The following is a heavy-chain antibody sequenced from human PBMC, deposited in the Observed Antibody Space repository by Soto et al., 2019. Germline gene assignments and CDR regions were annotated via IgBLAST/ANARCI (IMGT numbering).Heavy chain of an antibody. J-gene: IGHJ5*02. D-gene: IGHD3-9*01. CDR3: ARGHYDILSGYSFWFDP. CDR1: GGSISSGGYY. V-gene: IGHV4-31*03. Sequence: QVQLQESGPGLVKPSQTLSLTCTVSGGSISSGGYYWSWIRQHPGKGLEWIGYIHYSVSTYYNPSLKSRVTISVYTSKNQFSLKLRSVTAAETAVYYCARGHYDILSGYSFWFDPLGQGTLVTVSS. CDR2: IHYSVST.